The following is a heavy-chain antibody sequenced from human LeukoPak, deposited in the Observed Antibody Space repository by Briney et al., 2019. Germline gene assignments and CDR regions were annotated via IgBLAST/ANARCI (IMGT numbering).Heavy chain of an antibody. CDR3: ARDARVQKWFGEVIMTTTYYFDD. CDR2: IYYSGSA. D-gene: IGHD3-10*01. J-gene: IGHJ4*02. Sequence: SETLSLTCTISGGSISSSKYYWGWIRQPPGKGLEWIGSIYYSGSAYYNPSLKSRVTISVDTSKNQFSLKLTSVTAADTAVYYCARDARVQKWFGEVIMTTTYYFDDWGQGTLVTVSS. V-gene: IGHV4-39*07. CDR1: GGSISSSKYY.